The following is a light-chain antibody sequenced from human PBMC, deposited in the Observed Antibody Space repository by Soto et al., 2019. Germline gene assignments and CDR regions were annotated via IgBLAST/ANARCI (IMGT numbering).Light chain of an antibody. Sequence: DNDMAPATWPLSASVRDKVTITRRASQTISSWLAWFQQRPGRAPKFLIYKASSLKNGVPLRFSGSGSGTQFTLTNSSLQPDDFATYCCQQDNIHSAEFGQGTKVDIK. V-gene: IGKV1-5*03. J-gene: IGKJ1*01. CDR1: QTISSW. CDR2: KAS. CDR3: QQDNIHSAE.